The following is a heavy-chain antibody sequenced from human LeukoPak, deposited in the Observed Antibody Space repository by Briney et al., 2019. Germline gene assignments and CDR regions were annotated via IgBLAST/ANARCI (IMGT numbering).Heavy chain of an antibody. CDR2: INTNTGNP. J-gene: IGHJ4*02. CDR3: ARDRSGGGTTGPFDY. D-gene: IGHD1-7*01. CDR1: GYTFSTYA. Sequence: ASVKVSCKASGYTFSTYAINWVRQAPGQGLEWMGWINTNTGNPTYAQGFTGRSVFSLDTSVSTADLQISSLKAEDTAVYYCARDRSGGGTTGPFDYWGQGTLVTVSS. V-gene: IGHV7-4-1*02.